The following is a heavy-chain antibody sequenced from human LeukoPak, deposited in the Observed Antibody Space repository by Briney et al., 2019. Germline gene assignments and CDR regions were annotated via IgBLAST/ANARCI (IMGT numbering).Heavy chain of an antibody. CDR2: IRYDGSNK. CDR3: AKGSAVLPGSLRAFDY. V-gene: IGHV3-30*02. D-gene: IGHD1-26*01. CDR1: GFTFSSYG. J-gene: IGHJ4*02. Sequence: GGSLRLSCAASGFTFSSYGMHWVRQAPGKGLEWVAFIRYDGSNKYYADSVKGRFTISRDNSKNTLYLQMNSLRAEDTAVYYCAKGSAVLPGSLRAFDYWGQGTLVTVSS.